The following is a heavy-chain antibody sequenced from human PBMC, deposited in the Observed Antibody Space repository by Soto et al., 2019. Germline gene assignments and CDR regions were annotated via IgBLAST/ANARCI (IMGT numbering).Heavy chain of an antibody. Sequence: TLSLTCTVSGGSISSGDYYWSWIRQPPGKGLEWIGYIYYSGSTYYNPSLKSRVTISVDTSKNQFSLKLSSVTAADTAVYYCAREGWSTIFGVVSYGMDVWGQGTTVTVSS. CDR2: IYYSGST. D-gene: IGHD3-3*01. V-gene: IGHV4-30-4*01. J-gene: IGHJ6*02. CDR1: GGSISSGDYY. CDR3: AREGWSTIFGVVSYGMDV.